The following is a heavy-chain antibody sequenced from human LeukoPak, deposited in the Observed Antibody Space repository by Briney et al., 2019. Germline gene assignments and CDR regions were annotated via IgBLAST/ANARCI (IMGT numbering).Heavy chain of an antibody. CDR2: FDPEDGET. Sequence: ASVKVSCKVSGYTLTELSMHWVLQAPGKGLEWMGGFDPEDGETIYAQKVQGRVTMTEDTSTDTPYMELSSLRSEDTAVYYCATLMDWGRAWGQGTLVTVSS. V-gene: IGHV1-24*01. CDR1: GYTLTELS. CDR3: ATLMDWGRA. D-gene: IGHD2-8*01. J-gene: IGHJ5*02.